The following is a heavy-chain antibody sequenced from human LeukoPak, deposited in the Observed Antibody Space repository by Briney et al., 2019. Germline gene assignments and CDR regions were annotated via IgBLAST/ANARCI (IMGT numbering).Heavy chain of an antibody. V-gene: IGHV3-30-3*01. D-gene: IGHD2-2*02. CDR3: ARSWSSTSCYRSWDAFDI. J-gene: IGHJ3*02. CDR1: GFTFSTYA. CDR2: ISNDGSNK. Sequence: GRSLRLSCAASGFTFSTYAMHWVRQAPGKGLEWVAVISNDGSNKYYADSVKGRFTISRDNSKNTLYLQMNSLRAEDTAVYYCARSWSSTSCYRSWDAFDIWGQGTMVTVSS.